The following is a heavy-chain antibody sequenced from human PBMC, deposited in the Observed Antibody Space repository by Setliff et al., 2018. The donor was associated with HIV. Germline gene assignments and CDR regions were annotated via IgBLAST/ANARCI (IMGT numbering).Heavy chain of an antibody. J-gene: IGHJ3*02. CDR1: GVTFSSYW. D-gene: IGHD2-21*02. CDR2: INGDGDTT. Sequence: PGGSLRLSCTASGVTFSSYWMHWVRQVPGKGLLWVSRINGDGDTTYYADSVKGRFTISRDNAQNTLYLQMNSLRAEDTAVYYCARAGSDYAYDIWGQGTKVT. V-gene: IGHV3-74*01. CDR3: ARAGSDYAYDI.